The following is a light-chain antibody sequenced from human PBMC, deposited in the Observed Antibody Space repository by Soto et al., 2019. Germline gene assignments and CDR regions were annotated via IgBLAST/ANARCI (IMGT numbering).Light chain of an antibody. J-gene: IGKJ2*01. Sequence: EIVMTQSPATLSVSPGEGATLSCRASQSLTSNFAWYQQKPGQAPRLLIYGASTRATGIPARFSGSGSGTEFTLTISSLQSEDFAVYYCQQYNIWPYTFGQGTKLEIK. CDR3: QQYNIWPYT. CDR1: QSLTSN. CDR2: GAS. V-gene: IGKV3-15*01.